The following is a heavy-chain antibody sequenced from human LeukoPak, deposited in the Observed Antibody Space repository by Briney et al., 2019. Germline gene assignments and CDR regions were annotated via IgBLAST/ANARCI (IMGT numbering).Heavy chain of an antibody. Sequence: ASVKVSCKASGYTFTSYGISWVRQAPGQGLEWMGWISAYNGNTDYAQKLQGRVTMTTDTSTSTAYMELRSLRSDDTAVYYCARDYGYCSGGSCYNYYYYMDVWGQGTLVTVSS. CDR2: ISAYNGNT. CDR3: ARDYGYCSGGSCYNYYYYMDV. D-gene: IGHD2-15*01. CDR1: GYTFTSYG. J-gene: IGHJ6*03. V-gene: IGHV1-18*01.